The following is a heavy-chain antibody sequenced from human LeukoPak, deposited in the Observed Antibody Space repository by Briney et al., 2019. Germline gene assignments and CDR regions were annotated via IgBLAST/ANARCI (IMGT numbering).Heavy chain of an antibody. Sequence: ASVKVSCKASGYTFTSYGISWVRQAPGQGLEWMGIINPSGGSTSYAQKFQGRVTMTRDTSTSTVYMELSSLRSEDTAVYYCARVYVAAHFDYWGQGTLVTVSS. V-gene: IGHV1-46*01. D-gene: IGHD3-10*02. CDR1: GYTFTSYG. CDR2: INPSGGST. CDR3: ARVYVAAHFDY. J-gene: IGHJ4*02.